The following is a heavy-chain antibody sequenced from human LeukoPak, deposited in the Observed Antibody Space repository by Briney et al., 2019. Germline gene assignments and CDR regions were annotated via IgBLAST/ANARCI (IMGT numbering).Heavy chain of an antibody. J-gene: IGHJ4*02. V-gene: IGHV3-23*01. Sequence: PGGSLRLSCVASGFTSSSYAMSSVRQAPGKGLEWVSAISGSGGSTYYADSVKGRFTISRDNSKNTLFLQMNSLRAEDTAVYYCAKDPYAILTGYRYYFDYWGQGTLVTVSS. CDR2: ISGSGGST. CDR3: AKDPYAILTGYRYYFDY. D-gene: IGHD3-9*01. CDR1: GFTSSSYA.